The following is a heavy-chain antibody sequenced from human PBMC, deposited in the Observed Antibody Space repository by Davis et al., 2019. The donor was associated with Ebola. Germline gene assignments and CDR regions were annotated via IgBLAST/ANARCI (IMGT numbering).Heavy chain of an antibody. J-gene: IGHJ5*02. CDR1: GFSLSTSGVG. Sequence: SGPTLVKPTQTLTLTCTFSGFSLSTSGVGVGWIRQPPGKALEWLALIYWDDDKRYSPSLKSRLTITKDTSKNQVVLTMTNMDPVDTATYYCAHTPGDYYDSSGYYWGPFDPWGQGTLVTVSS. CDR2: IYWDDDK. D-gene: IGHD3-22*01. CDR3: AHTPGDYYDSSGYYWGPFDP. V-gene: IGHV2-5*02.